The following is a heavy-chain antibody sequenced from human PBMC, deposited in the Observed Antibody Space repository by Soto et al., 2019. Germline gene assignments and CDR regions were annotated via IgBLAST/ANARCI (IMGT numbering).Heavy chain of an antibody. D-gene: IGHD3-16*01. V-gene: IGHV2-5*02. CDR1: GFSLTTRGVG. CDR3: AHIPNYYQYDWFDP. Sequence: QITLKESGPTLVKPTQTLTLTCTFSGFSLTTRGVGVGWIRQPPGKALECLALIYWDDDKRYSPSLQSTLSTTKDTSKNRVVLTMINVDPVDTATYYCAHIPNYYQYDWFDPWGQGTLVSVSS. CDR2: IYWDDDK. J-gene: IGHJ5*02.